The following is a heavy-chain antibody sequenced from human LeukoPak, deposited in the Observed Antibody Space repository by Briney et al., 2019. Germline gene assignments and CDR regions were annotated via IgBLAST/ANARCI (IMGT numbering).Heavy chain of an antibody. CDR2: ISGYNGNT. Sequence: GASVKVSCKASDYTFISYGISWVRHAPGQGLEWMGWISGYNGNTNYAQNLQGRVTMTTDTSTSTAYMELRSLRSDDTAVYYCARGLGVVTAQAEQPKPRYFDLWGRGTQVTVSS. D-gene: IGHD2-21*02. J-gene: IGHJ2*01. V-gene: IGHV1-18*01. CDR1: DYTFISYG. CDR3: ARGLGVVTAQAEQPKPRYFDL.